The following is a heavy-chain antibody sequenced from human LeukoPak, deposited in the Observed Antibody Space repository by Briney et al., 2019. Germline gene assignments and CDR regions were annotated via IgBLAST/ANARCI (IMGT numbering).Heavy chain of an antibody. J-gene: IGHJ4*02. CDR1: GGSISSSSYY. Sequence: SETLSLTCTVSGGSISSSSYYWGWIRQPPGKGLEWIGSIYYSGSTYYNPSLKSRVTISVDTSKNQFSLKLSSVTAADTAVYYCARENHGDYDFDYWGQGTLVTVSS. CDR2: IYYSGST. V-gene: IGHV4-39*07. D-gene: IGHD4-17*01. CDR3: ARENHGDYDFDY.